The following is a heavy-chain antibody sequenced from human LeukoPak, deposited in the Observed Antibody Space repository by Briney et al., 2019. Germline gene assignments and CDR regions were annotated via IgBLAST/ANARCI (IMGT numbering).Heavy chain of an antibody. V-gene: IGHV5-51*01. CDR1: GYSFTSYW. J-gene: IGHJ6*02. CDR2: IYPGDSDT. Sequence: GESLKISCKVSGYSFTSYWIGWVRQMPGKGLEWMGIIYPGDSDTRYSPSFQGQVTISADKSISTAYLQWSSLKASDTAMYYCATKGEVYSDYVDGMGVWGQGTTVTVSS. D-gene: IGHD5-12*01. CDR3: ATKGEVYSDYVDGMGV.